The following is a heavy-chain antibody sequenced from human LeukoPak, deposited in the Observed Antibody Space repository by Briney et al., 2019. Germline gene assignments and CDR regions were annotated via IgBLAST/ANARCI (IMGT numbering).Heavy chain of an antibody. D-gene: IGHD4-11*01. CDR2: FNHSGST. J-gene: IGHJ4*02. CDR3: ARGRGYSNYVGGGAVDY. V-gene: IGHV4-30-2*01. CDR1: GGSISSGGYY. Sequence: PSQTLSLTCTVSGGSISSGGYYWSWIRQPPGKGLEWIGEFNHSGSTNYNPSLKSRVTISVDTSKNQFSLKLSSVTAADTAVYYCARGRGYSNYVGGGAVDYWGQGTLVTVSS.